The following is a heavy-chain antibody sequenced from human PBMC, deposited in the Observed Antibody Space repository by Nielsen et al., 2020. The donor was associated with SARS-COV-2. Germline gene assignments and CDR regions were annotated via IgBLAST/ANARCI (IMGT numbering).Heavy chain of an antibody. J-gene: IGHJ4*02. CDR1: GFTFSDYY. Sequence: LKISCAASGFTFSDYYMSWIRQAPGKGLEWVSYISSSSSYTNYADSVKGRFTISRDNAKNSLYLQVNSLRAEDTAVYYCARGFYFDYWGQGTLVTVSS. V-gene: IGHV3-11*05. CDR3: ARGFYFDY. CDR2: ISSSSSYT.